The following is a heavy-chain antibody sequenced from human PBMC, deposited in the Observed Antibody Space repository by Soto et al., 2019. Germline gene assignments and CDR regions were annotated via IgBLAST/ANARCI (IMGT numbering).Heavy chain of an antibody. V-gene: IGHV1-24*01. D-gene: IGHD3-22*01. CDR3: ATDLYAVARDSSGYYKDV. J-gene: IGHJ6*02. CDR2: FDPEDGET. CDR1: GYTLTELS. Sequence: ASVKVSCNVSGYTLTELSMHWVRQAPGKGLEWMGGFDPEDGETIYAQKFQGRVTMTEDTSTDTAYMELSSLRSEDTAVYYCATDLYAVARDSSGYYKDVWGQGTTVTVSS.